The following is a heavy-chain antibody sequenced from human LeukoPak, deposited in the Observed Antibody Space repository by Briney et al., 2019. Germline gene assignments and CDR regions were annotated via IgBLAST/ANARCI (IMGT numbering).Heavy chain of an antibody. J-gene: IGHJ4*02. Sequence: SETLSLTCAVYGGSFSGYYWSWIRQPPGKGLEWIGEINHSGSTNYNPSLKSRVTISVDTSKNQFSLKLSSVTAADTAVYYCAREVGVVGATCDYWGQGTLVTVSS. D-gene: IGHD1-26*01. CDR3: AREVGVVGATCDY. CDR1: GGSFSGYY. CDR2: INHSGST. V-gene: IGHV4-34*01.